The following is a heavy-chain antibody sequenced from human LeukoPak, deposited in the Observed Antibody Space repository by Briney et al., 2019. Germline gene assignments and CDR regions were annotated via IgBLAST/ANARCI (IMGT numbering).Heavy chain of an antibody. V-gene: IGHV1-2*02. CDR3: TRVGDDYPY. J-gene: IGHJ4*02. CDR1: GYIFTAYY. D-gene: IGHD5-24*01. CDR2: IKANSGDT. Sequence: ASVKVSCKASGYIFTAYYLHWVRQAPGQKPEWMGWIKANSGDTNYARKFQGRVTMTRDTSISTVYMEPSGLTADDTAVYYCTRVGDDYPYWGQGTLVTVSS.